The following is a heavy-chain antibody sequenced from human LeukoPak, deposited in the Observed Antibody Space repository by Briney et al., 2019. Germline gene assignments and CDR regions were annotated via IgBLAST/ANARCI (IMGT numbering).Heavy chain of an antibody. CDR2: IIPIFGIA. CDR1: GGTFSSYA. J-gene: IGHJ5*02. CDR3: ARDPCSSSSCYYNWFDP. V-gene: IGHV1-69*04. Sequence: GASVKVSCKASGGTFSSYAISWVRQAPGQGLEWMGRIIPIFGIANYAQKFQGRVTITRDTSASTAYMELSRLRSEDTAVYYCARDPCSSSSCYYNWFDPWGQGTLVTVSS. D-gene: IGHD2-2*01.